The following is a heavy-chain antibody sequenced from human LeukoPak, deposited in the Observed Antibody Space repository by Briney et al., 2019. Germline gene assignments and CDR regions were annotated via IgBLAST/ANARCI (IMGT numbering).Heavy chain of an antibody. CDR2: MNPNSGNT. D-gene: IGHD6-19*01. CDR1: GYTFTSYD. V-gene: IGHV1-8*01. CDR3: ERVRAVVAGTEALQGTYNWFDP. J-gene: IGHJ5*02. Sequence: ASVKVSCKASGYTFTSYDISWVRQATGQGLEWMGWMNPNSGNTGYAQKFQGRDTMTRNTSISTAYMEPSSLRSEDTAVYYCERVRAVVAGTEALQGTYNWFDPWGQGTLVTVSS.